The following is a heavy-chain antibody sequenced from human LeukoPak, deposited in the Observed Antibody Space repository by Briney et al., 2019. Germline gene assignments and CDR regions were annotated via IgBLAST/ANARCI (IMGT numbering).Heavy chain of an antibody. J-gene: IGHJ2*01. V-gene: IGHV4-38-2*02. CDR3: ARPDRTGDWYFDL. Sequence: SETLSLTCTVSGYSISSGYYWGWIRQPPGKGLEWIGSIYHSGSTYYNPSLKSRVTISVDTSKNQFSLKLSSVTAADTAVYYCARPDRTGDWYFDLWGRGTLVTVSS. CDR1: GYSISSGYY. D-gene: IGHD1-14*01. CDR2: IYHSGST.